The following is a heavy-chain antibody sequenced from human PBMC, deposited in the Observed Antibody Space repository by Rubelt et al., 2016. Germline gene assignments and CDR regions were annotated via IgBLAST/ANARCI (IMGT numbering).Heavy chain of an antibody. CDR3: VKGWELLRFDY. V-gene: IGHV3-64D*06. Sequence: GLEWVSAISGSGGSTYYANSVKGRFTISRDNSKNTLYLQMSSLRAEDTAVYYCVKGWELLRFDYWGQGTLVTVSS. J-gene: IGHJ4*02. D-gene: IGHD1-26*01. CDR2: ISGSGGST.